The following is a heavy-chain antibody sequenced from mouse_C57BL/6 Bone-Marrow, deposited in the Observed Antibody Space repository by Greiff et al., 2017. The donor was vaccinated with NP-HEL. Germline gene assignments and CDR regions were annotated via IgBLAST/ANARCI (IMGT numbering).Heavy chain of an antibody. D-gene: IGHD2-1*01. CDR3: AIYYGNYERAMDY. CDR1: GYTFTSYW. J-gene: IGHJ4*01. V-gene: IGHV1-64*01. CDR2: IHPNSGST. Sequence: VQLQESGAELVKPGASVKLSCKASGYTFTSYWMHWVKQRPGQGLEWIGMIHPNSGSTNYNEKFKSKATLTVDKSSSTAYMQLSSLTSEDSAVYYCAIYYGNYERAMDYWGQGTSVTVSS.